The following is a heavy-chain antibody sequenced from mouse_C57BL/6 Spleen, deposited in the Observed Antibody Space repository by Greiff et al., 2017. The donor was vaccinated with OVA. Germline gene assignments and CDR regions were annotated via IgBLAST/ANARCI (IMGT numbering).Heavy chain of an antibody. V-gene: IGHV7-3*01. J-gene: IGHJ3*01. CDR2: IRNKANGYTT. CDR1: GFTFTAYY. CDR3: ARSYYGWESFAY. Sequence: EVMLVESGGGLVQPGGSLSLSCAASGFTFTAYYMSWVRQPPGKALEWLGFIRNKANGYTTEYSASVKGRFTISRDNAQSILYLQMNALRAEDSATDYCARSYYGWESFAYWGQGTLVTVSA. D-gene: IGHD1-1*02.